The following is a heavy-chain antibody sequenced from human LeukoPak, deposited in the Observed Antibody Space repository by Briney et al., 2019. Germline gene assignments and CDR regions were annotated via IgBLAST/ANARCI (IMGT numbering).Heavy chain of an antibody. CDR2: ISSSGSTI. CDR1: GFTFSDYY. V-gene: IGHV3-11*01. Sequence: PGGSLRLSCAASGFTFSDYYMGWIRQAPGKGLEWVSYISSSGSTIYYADSVKGRFTISRDNAKNSLYLQMNSLRAEDTAVYYCARDIAARPEATWFDPWGQGTLVTVSS. CDR3: ARDIAARPEATWFDP. D-gene: IGHD6-6*01. J-gene: IGHJ5*02.